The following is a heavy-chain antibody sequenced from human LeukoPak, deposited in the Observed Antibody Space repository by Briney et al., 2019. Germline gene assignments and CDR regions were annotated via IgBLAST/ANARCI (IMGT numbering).Heavy chain of an antibody. Sequence: SGTLSLTCAVSGGSISSNNWWSWVRQPPGKGLEWIGEIYHTGSANYNPSLKSRVTISVDKSENQFSLKLSSVTAADTAVYYCARGVFLAARPDYYYYMDVWGKGTTVTVSS. J-gene: IGHJ6*03. CDR2: IYHTGSA. CDR3: ARGVFLAARPDYYYYMDV. CDR1: GGSISSNNW. V-gene: IGHV4-4*02. D-gene: IGHD6-6*01.